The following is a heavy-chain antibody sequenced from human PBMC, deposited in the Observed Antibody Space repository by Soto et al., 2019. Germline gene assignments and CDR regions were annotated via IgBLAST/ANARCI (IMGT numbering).Heavy chain of an antibody. CDR3: ATEGVGSGGYYYYGMDV. Sequence: PSETLSLTCAVYGGSFSGYYWSWIRQPPGKGLEWIGEINHSGSTNYNPSLKSRVTMSVDTSKNQFSLKLSSVTAADTAVYYCATEGVGSGGYYYYGMDVWGQGTTVTVSS. D-gene: IGHD6-19*01. J-gene: IGHJ6*02. CDR1: GGSFSGYY. CDR2: INHSGST. V-gene: IGHV4-34*01.